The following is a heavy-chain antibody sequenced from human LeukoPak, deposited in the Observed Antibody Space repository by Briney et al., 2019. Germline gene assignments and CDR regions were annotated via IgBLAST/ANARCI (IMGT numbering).Heavy chain of an antibody. J-gene: IGHJ6*02. CDR1: GFTFSGYS. V-gene: IGHV3-21*01. D-gene: IGHD3-3*01. CDR3: ARPHPRTVFGVFSYYYGMDV. CDR2: ISSSSTYI. Sequence: GGSLRLSCAASGFTFSGYSINWVRQAPGKGLEWVSSISSSSTYIYYADSVKGRFTISRDNAKKSLYLQMNSLRAEDMAVYYCARPHPRTVFGVFSYYYGMDVWGQGTTVTVSS.